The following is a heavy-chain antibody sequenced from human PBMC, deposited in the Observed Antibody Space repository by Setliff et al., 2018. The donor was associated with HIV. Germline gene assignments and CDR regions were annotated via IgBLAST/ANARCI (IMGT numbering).Heavy chain of an antibody. D-gene: IGHD3-10*01. CDR3: AKGGTGFVTPFDY. V-gene: IGHV3-30*02. Sequence: PGGSLRLSCAASGFTFSSYGMHWVRQAPGKGLEWVAFIRYDGSNKYYADSVKGRFTISRDNSKNTLYLQMNSLRAEDTAVYYCAKGGTGFVTPFDYWGQGTLGTSPQ. CDR2: IRYDGSNK. CDR1: GFTFSSYG. J-gene: IGHJ4*02.